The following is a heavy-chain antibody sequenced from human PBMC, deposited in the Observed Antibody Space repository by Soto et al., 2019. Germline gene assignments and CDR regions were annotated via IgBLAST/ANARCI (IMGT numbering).Heavy chain of an antibody. CDR1: GGSISSGDYY. J-gene: IGHJ3*02. CDR2: IYYNGST. D-gene: IGHD2-15*01. V-gene: IGHV4-30-4*01. Sequence: SETLSLTCTVSGGSISSGDYYWSWIRQPPGKGLEWIGYIYYNGSTYYNPSLKSRVTISVDTSKNQFSLKLSSVTAADTAVYYCARDGTPIVVVAATDAFDIWGQGTMVTVSS. CDR3: ARDGTPIVVVAATDAFDI.